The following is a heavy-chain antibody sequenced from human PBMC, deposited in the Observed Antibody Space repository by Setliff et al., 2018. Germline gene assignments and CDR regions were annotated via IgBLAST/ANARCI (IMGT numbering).Heavy chain of an antibody. D-gene: IGHD6-13*01. J-gene: IGHJ6*03. Sequence: SETLSLTCTVSGYSISSGYIWGWIRQPPGKGLEWVGNIGHTGSINYNPSLKSRLTISRDTSKNQVSLKLNSVTATDTAVYYCARVAAAGPSILYMDVWGKGTTVTVSS. CDR1: GYSISSGYI. V-gene: IGHV4-38-2*02. CDR3: ARVAAAGPSILYMDV. CDR2: IGHTGSI.